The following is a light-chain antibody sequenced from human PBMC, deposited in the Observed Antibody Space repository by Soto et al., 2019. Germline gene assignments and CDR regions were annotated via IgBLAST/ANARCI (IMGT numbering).Light chain of an antibody. J-gene: IGLJ3*02. CDR2: EVS. CDR3: TSYTTSSTWV. CDR1: SSDVGGYNY. Sequence: QSVLTQPASVSGSPGQSITISCTGTSSDVGGYNYVSWYQQHPGKAPKLMIYEVSNRPSGVSNRFSGSKSGNTASLTISGLQAEDEGDYYCTSYTTSSTWVFGGGTKVTVL. V-gene: IGLV2-14*01.